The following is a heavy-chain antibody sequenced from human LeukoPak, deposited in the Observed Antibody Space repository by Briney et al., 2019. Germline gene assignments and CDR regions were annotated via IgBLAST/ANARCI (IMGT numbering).Heavy chain of an antibody. CDR1: GGSISSYY. CDR2: IYSSGST. V-gene: IGHV4-4*07. J-gene: IGHJ3*02. CDR3: ARGADDSTGYYDVFDI. D-gene: IGHD3-22*01. Sequence: SETLSLTCTVSGGSISSYYWNWIRQPAEKGLEWIGRIYSSGSTKYNPSLKSRVTIAIDTSKNQFSLKLTSVTAADTAVYYCARGADDSTGYYDVFDIWGQGTMVTVSS.